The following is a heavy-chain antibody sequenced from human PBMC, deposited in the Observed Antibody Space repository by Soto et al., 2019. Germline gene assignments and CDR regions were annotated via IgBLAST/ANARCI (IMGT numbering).Heavy chain of an antibody. Sequence: GGSLRLSCAASGFTFSDHYMHWVRRAPGKGLESVSAISGSGDSIYYANSVRGRFTISRDNSKNTVYLQMGSLRVEDMAVYYCARVRDWHSDAFDIWGQGTMVTVSS. V-gene: IGHV3-64*01. D-gene: IGHD2-21*02. CDR2: ISGSGDSI. J-gene: IGHJ3*02. CDR1: GFTFSDHY. CDR3: ARVRDWHSDAFDI.